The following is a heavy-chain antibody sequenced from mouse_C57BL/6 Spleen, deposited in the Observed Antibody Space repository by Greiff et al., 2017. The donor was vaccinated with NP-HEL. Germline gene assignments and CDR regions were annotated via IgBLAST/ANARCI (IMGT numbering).Heavy chain of an antibody. CDR1: GYTFTSYW. D-gene: IGHD2-4*01. Sequence: VQLQQSGAELVMPGASVKLSCKASGYTFTSYWMHWVKQRPGQGLEWIGEIDPSDSYTNYNQKFKGKSTLTVDKSSSTAYMQLSSLTSEDSAVYYGARGGYDYDVPFDYWGQGTTLTVSS. V-gene: IGHV1-69*01. CDR2: IDPSDSYT. CDR3: ARGGYDYDVPFDY. J-gene: IGHJ2*01.